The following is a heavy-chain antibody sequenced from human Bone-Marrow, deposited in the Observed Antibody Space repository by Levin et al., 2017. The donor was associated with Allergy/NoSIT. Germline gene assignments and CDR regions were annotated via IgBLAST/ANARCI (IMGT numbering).Heavy chain of an antibody. CDR2: VSYSGTT. V-gene: IGHV4-61*01. J-gene: IGHJ3*02. Sequence: SETLSLTCSVSGGSVRSQNYYWSWIRQPPGKPLEWIGYVSYSGTTTYSPSLEIRVTISLGTSENQFSLRLTSLTAADTAVYYCARDHGDSSDAFAIWGQGTMVTVSS. D-gene: IGHD4-17*01. CDR3: ARDHGDSSDAFAI. CDR1: GGSVRSQNYY.